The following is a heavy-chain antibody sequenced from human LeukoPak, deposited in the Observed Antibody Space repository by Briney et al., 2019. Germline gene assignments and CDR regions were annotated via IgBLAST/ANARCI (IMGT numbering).Heavy chain of an antibody. J-gene: IGHJ3*02. D-gene: IGHD3-22*01. V-gene: IGHV4-39*07. CDR3: ARVDSSGYYYAFDI. CDR1: GGSISITRYY. Sequence: SETLSLTCTVSGGSISITRYYWGWIRQPPGKGLEWIASMYSSGTTYYNPSLKSRVTISVDTSKNQFSLKLSSVTAADTAVYYCARVDSSGYYYAFDIWGQGTMVTVSS. CDR2: MYSSGTT.